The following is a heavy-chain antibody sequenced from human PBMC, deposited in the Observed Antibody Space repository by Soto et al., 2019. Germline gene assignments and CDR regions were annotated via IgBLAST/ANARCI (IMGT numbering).Heavy chain of an antibody. V-gene: IGHV3-30-3*01. Sequence: QVQLVESGGGVVQPGRSLRLSCAASGFTFSRHTMHWVRQAPGKGLEWVAAISDDGSNTYYADYVKGRFTISRDNSKNKMYLQMNSLSSADTAVHHCAREVYYDLWSGLNTNPYYFDDWGQGTLVTVSS. D-gene: IGHD3-3*01. CDR3: AREVYYDLWSGLNTNPYYFDD. CDR1: GFTFSRHT. CDR2: ISDDGSNT. J-gene: IGHJ4*02.